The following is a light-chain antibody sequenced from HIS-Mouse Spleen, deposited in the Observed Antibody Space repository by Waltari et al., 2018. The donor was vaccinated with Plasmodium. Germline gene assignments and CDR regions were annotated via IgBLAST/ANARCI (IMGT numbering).Light chain of an antibody. J-gene: IGLJ2*01. CDR2: QDS. CDR1: KLGDKY. CDR3: QAWDSSTAWV. V-gene: IGLV3-1*01. Sequence: SYELTQPPSVSVSPGQTASITCSGDKLGDKYACWYQQKPGQSPVLVIYQDSKRPSGIPERVSGANSGNTATLTIGGTQAMDEADYYCQAWDSSTAWVFGGGTKLTVL.